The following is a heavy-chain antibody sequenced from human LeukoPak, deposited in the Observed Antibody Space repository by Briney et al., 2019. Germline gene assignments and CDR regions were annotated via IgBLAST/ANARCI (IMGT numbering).Heavy chain of an antibody. Sequence: GGSLRLSCAASGVTFSSYAMSWVRQAPGKGLESVSLIYSAGSTYYADSVTGRFTISRDNSKNTLFLQMNSLRAEDTAVYYCARRGDGGRSFDYWGQGTLVTVSS. D-gene: IGHD4-23*01. CDR2: IYSAGST. CDR1: GVTFSSYA. J-gene: IGHJ4*02. CDR3: ARRGDGGRSFDY. V-gene: IGHV3-53*01.